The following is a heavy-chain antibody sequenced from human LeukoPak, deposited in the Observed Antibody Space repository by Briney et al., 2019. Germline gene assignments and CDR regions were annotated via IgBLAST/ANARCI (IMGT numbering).Heavy chain of an antibody. J-gene: IGHJ5*02. CDR1: GFTFSDYW. D-gene: IGHD6-13*01. CDR2: IRYDGSNK. Sequence: GGSLRLSCAASGFTFSDYWMHWVRQAPGKGLEWVAFIRYDGSNKYYADSVKGRFTISRDNSKNNLYLQMSSLRTEDTAVYYCAKRGEGVSNAWYMNNWFDPWGQGTLVTVSS. CDR3: AKRGEGVSNAWYMNNWFDP. V-gene: IGHV3-30*02.